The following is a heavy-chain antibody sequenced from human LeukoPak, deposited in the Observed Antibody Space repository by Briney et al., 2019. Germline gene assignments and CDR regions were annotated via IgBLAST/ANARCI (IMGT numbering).Heavy chain of an antibody. V-gene: IGHV4-59*12. J-gene: IGHJ4*02. CDR2: IYYSGST. Sequence: SETLSLTCTVSGGSISSYYWSWIRQPPGKGLEWIGYIYYSGSTNYNPSLKSRVTISVDTSNNQFSLKLSSVTAADTAVYYCARDIVVVGFDYWGQGTLVTVSS. CDR1: GGSISSYY. CDR3: ARDIVVVGFDY. D-gene: IGHD2-2*01.